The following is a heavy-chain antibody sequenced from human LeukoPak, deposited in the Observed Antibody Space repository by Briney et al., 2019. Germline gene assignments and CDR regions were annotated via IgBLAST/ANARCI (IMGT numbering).Heavy chain of an antibody. J-gene: IGHJ4*02. V-gene: IGHV3-20*04. CDR2: INWNGGST. CDR1: GFTFDDYG. D-gene: IGHD3-3*01. CDR3: ARAYDFWSGYRPDY. Sequence: GGSLRLSCAASGFTFDDYGMSWVRQAPGKGLEWVSGINWNGGSTGYADSVKGRFTISRDNAKNSLYLQMNSLRAEDTALYYCARAYDFWSGYRPDYWGQGTLVTASS.